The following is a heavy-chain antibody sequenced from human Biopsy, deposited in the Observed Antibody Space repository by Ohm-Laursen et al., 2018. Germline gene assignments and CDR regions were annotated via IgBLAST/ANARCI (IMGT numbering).Heavy chain of an antibody. Sequence: SDTLSLTCSVSGGSMTGYERSWIRQPPGKGLEWIGHIYYSVMTNYNPSLQSRVSISVDTSRNQVSLTLSSVTAADTAVYYCARDSGILNYGNFKYYHYYGMDVWGQGTKVTVSS. V-gene: IGHV4-59*01. J-gene: IGHJ6*02. CDR2: IYYSVMT. D-gene: IGHD4-11*01. CDR1: GGSMTGYE. CDR3: ARDSGILNYGNFKYYHYYGMDV.